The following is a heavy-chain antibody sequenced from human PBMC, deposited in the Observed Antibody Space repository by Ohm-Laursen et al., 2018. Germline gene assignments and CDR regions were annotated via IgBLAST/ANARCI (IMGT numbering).Heavy chain of an antibody. J-gene: IGHJ3*01. CDR3: ARDVGAFDV. CDR2: IRNKAKSYTT. V-gene: IGHV3-72*01. Sequence: SLRLSCAASGFTFSGYAMHWVRQAPGKGLEWVGRIRNKAKSYTTEYAASVKGRFTISRDDPKNSLYLQMNSLKTEDTAVYYCARDVGAFDVWGHGTMVTVSS. CDR1: GFTFSGYA.